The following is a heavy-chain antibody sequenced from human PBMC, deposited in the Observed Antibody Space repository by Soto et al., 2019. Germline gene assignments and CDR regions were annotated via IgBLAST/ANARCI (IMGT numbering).Heavy chain of an antibody. D-gene: IGHD3-22*01. Sequence: SETLSLTCTVSGGSISSYYWSWIRQPPGKGLEWIGYIYYSGSTNYNPSLKSRVTISVDTSKNQFSLKLSSVTAADTAVYYCARLLGGYYYDSSGYGLKYGMDVWGQGTTVTVSS. J-gene: IGHJ6*02. CDR3: ARLLGGYYYDSSGYGLKYGMDV. CDR1: GGSISSYY. V-gene: IGHV4-59*01. CDR2: IYYSGST.